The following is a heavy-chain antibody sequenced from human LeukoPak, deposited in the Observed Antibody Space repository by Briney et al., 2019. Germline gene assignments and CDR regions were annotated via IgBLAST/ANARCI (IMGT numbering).Heavy chain of an antibody. CDR2: IKQDGSEK. J-gene: IGHJ5*02. CDR3: ARDPYSSGWYGNENYYWFDP. Sequence: GGSLRLSCAASGFTLSSYWMSWVRQAPGKGLEWVANIKQDGSEKYYVDSVKGRFTISRDNAKNSLYLQMNSLRAEDTAVYYCARDPYSSGWYGNENYYWFDPWGQGTPVTVSS. V-gene: IGHV3-7*01. D-gene: IGHD6-19*01. CDR1: GFTLSSYW.